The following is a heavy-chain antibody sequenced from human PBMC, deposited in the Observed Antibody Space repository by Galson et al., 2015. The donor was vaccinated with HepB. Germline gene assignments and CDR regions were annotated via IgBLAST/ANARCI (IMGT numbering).Heavy chain of an antibody. J-gene: IGHJ2*01. Sequence: SLRLSCAASGFTFSSYWMSWVRQAPGKGLEWVANIKQDGSEKYYVDSVKGRFTISRDNAKNSLYLQMNSLRAEDTAVYYCVLAVAAPPGYWYFDLWGRGTLVTVSS. CDR2: IKQDGSEK. CDR1: GFTFSSYW. D-gene: IGHD6-19*01. CDR3: VLAVAAPPGYWYFDL. V-gene: IGHV3-7*01.